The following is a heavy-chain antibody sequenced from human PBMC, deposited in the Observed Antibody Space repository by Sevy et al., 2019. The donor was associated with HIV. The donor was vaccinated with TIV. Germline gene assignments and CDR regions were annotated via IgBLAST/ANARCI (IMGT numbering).Heavy chain of an antibody. J-gene: IGHJ6*02. D-gene: IGHD3-22*01. CDR1: GFTFNTYN. CDR2: ISYTSTTI. V-gene: IGHV3-48*02. Sequence: GGSLRLSSAVSGFTFNTYNMSWVRQAPGKGLEWVSYISYTSTTIYYADSVRGRFTISRDNAKNTLYLQMNSPRDEDTAVYYCASSDATSRFGYYYFAMDFWGQGTSVTVSS. CDR3: ASSDATSRFGYYYFAMDF.